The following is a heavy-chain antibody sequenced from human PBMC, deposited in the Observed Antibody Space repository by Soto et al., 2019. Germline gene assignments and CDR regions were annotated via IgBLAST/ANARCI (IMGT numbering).Heavy chain of an antibody. D-gene: IGHD6-13*01. CDR3: ARGMISSSWTRMSLNYGMDV. J-gene: IGHJ6*02. Sequence: GGSLRLSCAASGFTFSSYWMSWVRQAPGKGLEWVANIKQDGSEKYYVDSVKGRFTISRDNAKNSLYLQMNSLRAEDTAVYYCARGMISSSWTRMSLNYGMDVWGQGTTVTVSS. V-gene: IGHV3-7*05. CDR2: IKQDGSEK. CDR1: GFTFSSYW.